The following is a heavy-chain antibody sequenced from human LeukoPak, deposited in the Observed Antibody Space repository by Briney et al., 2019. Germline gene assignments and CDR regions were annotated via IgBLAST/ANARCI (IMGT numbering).Heavy chain of an antibody. J-gene: IGHJ4*02. CDR1: GFTFSTYA. CDR3: AKLLRAGRLLTISLDS. Sequence: PGGSLRLSCAGSGFTFSTYAMYWVRQAPVKGLEWVSVIGGNGGTTHYADSAKGRFTISRDNSKNTLYLQLNSLRAEDTAVYYCAKLLRAGRLLTISLDSWGQGTLVTVSS. CDR2: IGGNGGTT. V-gene: IGHV3-23*01. D-gene: IGHD3-10*01.